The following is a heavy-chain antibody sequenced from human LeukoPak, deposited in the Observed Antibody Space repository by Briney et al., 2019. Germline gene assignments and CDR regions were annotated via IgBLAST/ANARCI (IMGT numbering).Heavy chain of an antibody. D-gene: IGHD3-22*01. CDR3: ARSGTTYYYDSGTRI. J-gene: IGHJ3*02. V-gene: IGHV3-66*02. CDR2: ISGDGDAT. CDR1: GGSISSYY. Sequence: ETLSLTCTVSGGSISSYYWSWIRQPPGKGLEWVSGISGDGDATKYADSVKGRFTVSRDNSKNTLFLQVNGLRADDTAVYYCARSGTTYYYDSGTRIWGQGTMVTVSS.